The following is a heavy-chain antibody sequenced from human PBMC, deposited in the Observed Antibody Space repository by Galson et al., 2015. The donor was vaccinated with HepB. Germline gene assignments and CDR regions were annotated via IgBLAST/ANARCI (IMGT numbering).Heavy chain of an antibody. D-gene: IGHD3-22*01. CDR3: AKAPLKYYDSSRYYTY. Sequence: SLRLSCAASGFTFSSYGMHWVRQAPGKGLEWVAAISYDGSNKYYADSVKGRFTISRDNSKNTLYLQMNSLRAEDTAVYYCAKAPLKYYDSSRYYTYWGQGTLVTVSS. J-gene: IGHJ4*02. CDR1: GFTFSSYG. V-gene: IGHV3-30*18. CDR2: ISYDGSNK.